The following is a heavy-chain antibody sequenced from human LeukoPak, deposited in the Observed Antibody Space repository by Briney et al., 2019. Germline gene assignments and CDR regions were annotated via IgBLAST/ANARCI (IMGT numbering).Heavy chain of an antibody. CDR2: IYYSGST. CDR3: AREEWFGELSPAFDI. J-gene: IGHJ3*02. Sequence: SETLSLTCTVSGGSISSGDYNWSWIRQPPGKGLEWIGYIYYSGSTYYNPSLKSRVTISVDTSKNQFSLKLSSVTAADTAVYYCAREEWFGELSPAFDIWGQGTMVTVSS. V-gene: IGHV4-30-4*01. D-gene: IGHD3-10*01. CDR1: GGSISSGDYN.